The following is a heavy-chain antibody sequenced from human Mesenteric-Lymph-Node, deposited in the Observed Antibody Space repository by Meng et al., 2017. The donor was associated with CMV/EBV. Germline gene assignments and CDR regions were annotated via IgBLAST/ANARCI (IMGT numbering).Heavy chain of an antibody. V-gene: IGHV4-34*01. CDR2: INHSGST. Sequence: GSLRLSCAVYGGSFSGYYWSWIRQPPGKGLEWIGEINHSGSTNYNPSLKSRVTISVDTSKNQFSLKLSSVTAADTAVYYCASNGGKGYCSSTSCLSPRDYYYGMDVWGQGTTVTVSS. CDR1: GGSFSGYY. J-gene: IGHJ6*02. D-gene: IGHD2-2*01. CDR3: ASNGGKGYCSSTSCLSPRDYYYGMDV.